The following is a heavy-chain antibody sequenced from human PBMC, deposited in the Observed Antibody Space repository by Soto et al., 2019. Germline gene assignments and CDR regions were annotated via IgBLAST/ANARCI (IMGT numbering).Heavy chain of an antibody. CDR3: AKEGVVLMVYTTPYYMDV. J-gene: IGHJ6*03. CDR1: GFPFSDYY. Sequence: GGSLRLSCEASGFPFSDYYMSWIRQAPGKGLEWVSYISSSGFTTYYADSVKGRFTISRDNSKNTLYLQMNSLRAEDTAVYYCAKEGVVLMVYTTPYYMDVWGKGTTVTVSS. CDR2: ISSSGFTT. V-gene: IGHV3-11*04. D-gene: IGHD2-8*01.